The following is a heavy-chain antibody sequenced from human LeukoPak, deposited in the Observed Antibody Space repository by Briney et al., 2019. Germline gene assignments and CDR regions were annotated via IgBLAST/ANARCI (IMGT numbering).Heavy chain of an antibody. V-gene: IGHV1-69*05. CDR1: GGTFSSYA. Sequence: SVKVSCKASGGTFSSYAISWVRQAPGQGLEWMGGIIPIFGTANYAQKLQGRVTITTDESTSTEYMELSSLRAEETAVYYCASSEGYYFFYYMDVWGKGTTVTVSS. CDR3: ASSEGYYFFYYMDV. J-gene: IGHJ6*03. CDR2: IIPIFGTA.